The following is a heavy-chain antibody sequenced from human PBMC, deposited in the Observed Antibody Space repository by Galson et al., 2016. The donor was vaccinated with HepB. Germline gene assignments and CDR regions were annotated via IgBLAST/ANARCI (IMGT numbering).Heavy chain of an antibody. Sequence: SVKVSCKVSGYTLTELSIHWVRQAPGKGLEWMGGFDPEDRETIYSQKFQGRVTMTADTSTDTTYMELSSLRSEDTAVYFCATDPIIGMYSTSWYYFDYWGQGTLVTVSS. CDR2: FDPEDRET. D-gene: IGHD2-2*01. CDR1: GYTLTELS. J-gene: IGHJ4*02. CDR3: ATDPIIGMYSTSWYYFDY. V-gene: IGHV1-24*01.